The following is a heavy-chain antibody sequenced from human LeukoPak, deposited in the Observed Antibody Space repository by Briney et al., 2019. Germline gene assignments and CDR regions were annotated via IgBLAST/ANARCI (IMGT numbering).Heavy chain of an antibody. D-gene: IGHD3-22*01. J-gene: IGHJ6*02. Sequence: ASVKVSCKASGYTFTGYYMHWVRQAPGQGLEWMGRINPNSGGTNYAQKFQGRVTMTRDTSISTAYMELSRLRSDDTAVYYCATAYYDSSDYYFREYYYGMDVWGQGTTVTVSS. CDR1: GYTFTGYY. CDR3: ATAYYDSSDYYFREYYYGMDV. CDR2: INPNSGGT. V-gene: IGHV1-2*06.